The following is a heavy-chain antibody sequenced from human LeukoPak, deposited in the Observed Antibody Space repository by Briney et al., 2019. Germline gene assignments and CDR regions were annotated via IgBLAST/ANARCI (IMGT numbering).Heavy chain of an antibody. CDR2: IKHDGSGM. V-gene: IGHV3-7*01. D-gene: IGHD3-10*01. CDR3: ARVEFGEYNYYFDS. Sequence: GGSLRLSCTTSEFTLSYFWMSWVRQAPGKGLEWVANIKHDGSGMSYVDSVKGRFTISRDNAKDSSYLQMNSLRAEDTAIYYCARVEFGEYNYYFDSWGQGTLVTVS. J-gene: IGHJ4*02. CDR1: EFTLSYFW.